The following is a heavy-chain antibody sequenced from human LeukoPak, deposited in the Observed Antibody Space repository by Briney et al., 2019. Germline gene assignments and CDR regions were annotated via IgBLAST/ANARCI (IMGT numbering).Heavy chain of an antibody. CDR2: FYWDDDK. Sequence: SGPTLVKPTQTLTLTCTLSGLSLNTAGVGVGWIRQPPGKALEWLALFYWDDDKRYNPSLKTRLTITKDTSKNQVVLTVTNMDPVDTATYYCAKAGYGSGSYLRYYYYGMDVWGQGTTVTVSS. CDR1: GLSLNTAGVG. V-gene: IGHV2-5*02. D-gene: IGHD3-10*01. CDR3: AKAGYGSGSYLRYYYYGMDV. J-gene: IGHJ6*02.